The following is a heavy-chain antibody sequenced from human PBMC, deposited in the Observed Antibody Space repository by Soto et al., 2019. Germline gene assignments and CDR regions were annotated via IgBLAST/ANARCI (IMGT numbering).Heavy chain of an antibody. J-gene: IGHJ5*02. CDR2: INHRGSS. CDR3: ARGGSGWYSDP. Sequence: SETLSLTCAVYGGSFSGHYWSWIRQPPGKGLEWIGEINHRGSSNTNPSLKSRVTMSVDTSKNQISLYLSSVTAADTAVYYCARGGSGWYSDPWGQGTLVTVSS. D-gene: IGHD6-19*01. V-gene: IGHV4-34*01. CDR1: GGSFSGHY.